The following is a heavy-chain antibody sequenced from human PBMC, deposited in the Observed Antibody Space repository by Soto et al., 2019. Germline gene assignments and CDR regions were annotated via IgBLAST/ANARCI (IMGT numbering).Heavy chain of an antibody. V-gene: IGHV3-21*01. CDR2: ISSSSSYI. CDR1: GFTFSSYS. D-gene: IGHD6-19*01. Sequence: EVQLVESGGGLVKPGGSLRLSCAASGFTFSSYSMNWVRQAPGKGLEWVSSISSSSSYIYYADSVKGRFTISRDNAKNSLYLQMNSLRAEDTAVYYCARDSASSGWYETYYYYGMDVWGQGTTVTVSS. CDR3: ARDSASSGWYETYYYYGMDV. J-gene: IGHJ6*02.